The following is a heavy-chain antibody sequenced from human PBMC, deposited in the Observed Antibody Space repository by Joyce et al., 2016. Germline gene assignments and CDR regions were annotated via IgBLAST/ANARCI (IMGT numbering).Heavy chain of an antibody. CDR3: TRNFGGNSQY. Sequence: EVQLVESGGGLVQPGGSLKLSCAASGFTFSGSTMHWVRQASGKGLEWVGRIRTNINTYATAYAASVKGRFTISRDDSQNTAYLQMNSLKVEDTAVYYCTRNFGGNSQYWGQGTLVTVSS. J-gene: IGHJ4*02. V-gene: IGHV3-73*02. CDR1: GFTFSGST. D-gene: IGHD4-23*01. CDR2: IRTNINTYAT.